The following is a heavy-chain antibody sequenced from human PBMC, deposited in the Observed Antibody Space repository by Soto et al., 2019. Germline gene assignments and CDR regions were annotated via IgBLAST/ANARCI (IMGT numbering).Heavy chain of an antibody. V-gene: IGHV4-30-4*01. Sequence: TSETLSLTCTVSGGSISSDDYYWSWIRQAPGRGLEWIGYIHSSGSIYYNPSLKSRATMSIDTAVNRFSLKVSSVTVADTAVYYCARDLDGLHDDTSGPFPRPGWGQGTLVTVSS. CDR2: IHSSGSI. CDR3: ARDLDGLHDDTSGPFPRPG. CDR1: GGSISSDDYY. J-gene: IGHJ1*01. D-gene: IGHD3-22*01.